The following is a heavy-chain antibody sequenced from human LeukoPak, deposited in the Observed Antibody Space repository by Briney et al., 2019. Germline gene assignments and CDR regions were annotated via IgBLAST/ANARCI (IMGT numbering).Heavy chain of an antibody. D-gene: IGHD5-18*01. CDR1: GYTFTSYD. Sequence: GASVKVSCKASGYTFTSYDINWVRQAPGQGLEWMGWMNPNSGNTGYAQKFQGRVTMTRNTSISTAYMELSSLRSEDTAVYYCARQDLGYSYGYYYYYYMDVWGKGTTVTISS. V-gene: IGHV1-8*01. CDR2: MNPNSGNT. CDR3: ARQDLGYSYGYYYYYYMDV. J-gene: IGHJ6*03.